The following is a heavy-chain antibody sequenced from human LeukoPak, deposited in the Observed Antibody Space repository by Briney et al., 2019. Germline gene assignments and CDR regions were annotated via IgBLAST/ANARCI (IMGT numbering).Heavy chain of an antibody. CDR3: ARVESGCCTGGRCFPL. J-gene: IGHJ3*01. CDR1: GGSISTVDYY. Sequence: PSETLSLTCTVSGGSISTVDYYWTWIRQPPGKGLEWIGYIHYSGITHYNPSLQSRLTMSLDTSKNLFSLNLNSVTAADTGVYYCARVESGCCTGGRCFPLWGQGTLVTVSS. CDR2: IHYSGIT. D-gene: IGHD2-8*02. V-gene: IGHV4-30-4*01.